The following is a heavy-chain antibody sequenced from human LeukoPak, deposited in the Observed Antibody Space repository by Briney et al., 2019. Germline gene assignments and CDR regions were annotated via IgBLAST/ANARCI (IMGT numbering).Heavy chain of an antibody. CDR3: ARDRISFRTTDAFDI. Sequence: PGGSLRLSCAASGFTFSSYAMHWVRQAPGKGLEWVAVISYDGSNKYYADSVKGRFTISRDNSKNTLYLQMNSLRAEDTAVYYCARDRISFRTTDAFDIWGQGTMVTVSS. D-gene: IGHD1-14*01. J-gene: IGHJ3*02. CDR2: ISYDGSNK. CDR1: GFTFSSYA. V-gene: IGHV3-30-3*01.